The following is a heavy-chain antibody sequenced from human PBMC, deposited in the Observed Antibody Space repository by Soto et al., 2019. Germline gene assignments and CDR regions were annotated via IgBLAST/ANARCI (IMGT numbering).Heavy chain of an antibody. CDR3: ASLAIPRDAFEI. V-gene: IGHV4-59*01. D-gene: IGHD2-2*01. Sequence: PSETLSLTCTVSGGSISSDYWSWIRQPQGKGLEWIGYIYYSGSTNYNPSLKDTVTISVDTSKSQFSLELSSVTDADTAVYYCASLAIPRDAFEIWGQGTMVSVAS. CDR1: GGSISSDY. CDR2: IYYSGST. J-gene: IGHJ3*02.